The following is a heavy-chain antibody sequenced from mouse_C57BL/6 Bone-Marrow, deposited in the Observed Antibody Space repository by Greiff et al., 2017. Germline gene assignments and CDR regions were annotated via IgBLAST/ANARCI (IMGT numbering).Heavy chain of an antibody. CDR1: GFTFSSYA. Sequence: EVQLVESGGGLVKPGGSLKLSCAASGFTFSSYAMSWVRQTPEKRVEWVATISDGGSYTYYPDNVKGRFTISRDNAKNNMYLQMSHLKSEDTARYYCARGVFDYWGQGTTLTVSS. V-gene: IGHV5-4*01. J-gene: IGHJ2*01. CDR2: ISDGGSYT. CDR3: ARGVFDY.